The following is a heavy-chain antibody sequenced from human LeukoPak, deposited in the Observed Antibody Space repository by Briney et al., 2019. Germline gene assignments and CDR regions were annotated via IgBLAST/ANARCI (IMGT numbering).Heavy chain of an antibody. J-gene: IGHJ4*02. CDR3: ARVYDYVWGSYPAFDY. D-gene: IGHD3-16*02. CDR1: GFIFSSYG. Sequence: PGGSLRLSCAASGFIFSSYGMSWVRQAPGKGLEWVSGISGSGGSTYYADSVKGRFTISRDSSKNTLYLQMSSLRAEDTAVYYCARVYDYVWGSYPAFDYWGQGTLVTVSS. V-gene: IGHV3-23*01. CDR2: ISGSGGST.